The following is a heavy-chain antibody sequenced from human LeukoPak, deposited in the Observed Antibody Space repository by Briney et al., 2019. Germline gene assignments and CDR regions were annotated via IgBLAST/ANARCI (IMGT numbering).Heavy chain of an antibody. D-gene: IGHD3-10*01. V-gene: IGHV3-48*03. CDR1: GFTFSSYE. CDR3: ARSSRLWFGELSYYFDY. J-gene: IGHJ4*02. Sequence: GGSLRLSCAASGFTFSSYEMNWVRQAPGKGLEWVSYISSSGSTIYYADSVKGRFTISRDNAKNSLYLQMNSLRAEDTAVYYCARSSRLWFGELSYYFDYWGQGTLVTVSS. CDR2: ISSSGSTI.